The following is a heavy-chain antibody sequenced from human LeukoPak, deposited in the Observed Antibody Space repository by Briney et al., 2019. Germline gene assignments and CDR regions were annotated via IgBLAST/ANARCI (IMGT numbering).Heavy chain of an antibody. Sequence: SETLSLTCTVSGGSVSSGSNYWSWIRQPPGKGLEWIGYIYYSGSTNYNPSLRSRVTISVDTSKNQFSLKLSSVTAADTAVYYCARTEEGAVDYWGQGTLVTVSS. CDR3: ARTEEGAVDY. D-gene: IGHD6-19*01. CDR1: GGSVSSGSNY. CDR2: IYYSGST. V-gene: IGHV4-61*01. J-gene: IGHJ4*02.